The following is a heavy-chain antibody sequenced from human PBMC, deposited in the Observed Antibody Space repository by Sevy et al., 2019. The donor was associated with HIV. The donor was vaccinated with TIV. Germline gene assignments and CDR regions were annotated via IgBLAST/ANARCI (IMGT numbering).Heavy chain of an antibody. D-gene: IGHD1-26*01. V-gene: IGHV4-59*08. CDR1: GGSITSLY. CDR3: AGENAWGRGYS. Sequence: SETLSLTCTVSGGSITSLYWNWIRQPPVKGLEWIANIYYNGHINDNPSLKSRVTLSLDMSKNQFSLRLSSVAAADTAMYYCAGENAWGRGYSWGQGTLVTVSS. J-gene: IGHJ4*02. CDR2: IYYNGHI.